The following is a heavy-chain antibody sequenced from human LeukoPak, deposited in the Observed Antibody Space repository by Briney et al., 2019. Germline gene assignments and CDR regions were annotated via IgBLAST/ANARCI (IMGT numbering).Heavy chain of an antibody. D-gene: IGHD4-23*01. CDR1: GFTFSTSS. CDR2: ISGSSSTI. Sequence: SGGSLRLSCAASGFTFSTSSMTWVRQAPGKGLEWLSYISGSSSTIYYADSVKGRFTISRDNAKNSLYLQMNSLRAEDTVVYYCARDLRWFFDYWGQGILVTVSS. CDR3: ARDLRWFFDY. J-gene: IGHJ4*02. V-gene: IGHV3-48*04.